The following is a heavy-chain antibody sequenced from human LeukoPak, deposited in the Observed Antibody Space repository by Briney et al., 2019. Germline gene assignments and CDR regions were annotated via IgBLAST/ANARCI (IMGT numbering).Heavy chain of an antibody. Sequence: GGSLRLSCAASGFTFSSYGMHWVRQAPGKGLEWVAVISYDGSNKYYADSVKGRFTISRDNSKNTLYLQMNSLRAEDTAVYYCARSPFYDSSGYPDYWGQGTLVTVSS. D-gene: IGHD3-22*01. J-gene: IGHJ4*02. CDR1: GFTFSSYG. V-gene: IGHV3-30*03. CDR3: ARSPFYDSSGYPDY. CDR2: ISYDGSNK.